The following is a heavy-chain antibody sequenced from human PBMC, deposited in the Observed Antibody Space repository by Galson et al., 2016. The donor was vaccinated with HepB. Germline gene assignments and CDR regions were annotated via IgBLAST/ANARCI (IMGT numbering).Heavy chain of an antibody. CDR2: ISSSSSYI. D-gene: IGHD1-26*01. CDR3: ARGGYSDTWYDYYGMDV. CDR1: GFTFSSYS. J-gene: IGHJ6*02. V-gene: IGHV3-21*01. Sequence: SLRLSCAASGFTFSSYSMNWVRQAPGKGLEWVSSISSSSSYIHYADSVKGRFTISRDNAKNTLYLQMNSLRVEDTAVYFCARGGYSDTWYDYYGMDVWGQGTTVTVSS.